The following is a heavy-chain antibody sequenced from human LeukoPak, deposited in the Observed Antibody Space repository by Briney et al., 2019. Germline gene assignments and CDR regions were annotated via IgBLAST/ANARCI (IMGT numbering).Heavy chain of an antibody. Sequence: SETLSLTCTVSVGSIYSGSYYWSWIRQPAGEGLEWIGRIYTDGSTNYNPSLKSRVTISVDTSKNQFSLRLTSVTAADTAIYYCATYRSALAFDYWGQGSLVTVSS. CDR1: VGSIYSGSYY. D-gene: IGHD6-19*01. J-gene: IGHJ4*02. CDR3: ATYRSALAFDY. CDR2: IYTDGST. V-gene: IGHV4-61*02.